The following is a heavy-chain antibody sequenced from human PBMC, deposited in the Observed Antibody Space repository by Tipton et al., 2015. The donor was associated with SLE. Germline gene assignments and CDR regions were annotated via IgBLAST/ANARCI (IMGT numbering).Heavy chain of an antibody. J-gene: IGHJ4*02. Sequence: QSGAEVKKPGASVKVSCTASGYTFSSYGITWVRQAPGQGLEWMGRISVYNGNTTYAQKFQGRVTMTAEISTSTAYMELRSLRSDDTAVYYCAKVRKIQGVITFELWGQGTLVTVSS. V-gene: IGHV1-18*01. D-gene: IGHD3-10*01. CDR3: AKVRKIQGVITFEL. CDR2: ISVYNGNT. CDR1: GYTFSSYG.